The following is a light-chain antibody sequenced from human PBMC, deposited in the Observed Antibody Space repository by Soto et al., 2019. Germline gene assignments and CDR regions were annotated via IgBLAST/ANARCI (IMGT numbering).Light chain of an antibody. V-gene: IGKV3-20*01. CDR3: QQYVTSPWA. J-gene: IGKJ1*01. CDR2: GAS. CDR1: QSVSSSF. Sequence: EIVLTQSPGTLSLSPGERATLSCRASQSVSSSFLAGYQQKPGQAPRLLIYGASNRATGIPDRFSGSGSETAFTLTISRLEPEDFAVYYCQQYVTSPWAFGQGTKVVIE.